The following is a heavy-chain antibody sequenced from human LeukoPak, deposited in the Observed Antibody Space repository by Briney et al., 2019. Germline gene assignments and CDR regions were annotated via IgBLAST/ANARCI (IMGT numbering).Heavy chain of an antibody. CDR3: ARERYYYDSSGYIFDY. D-gene: IGHD3-22*01. Sequence: PSETLSLTCTVSGGSISSGDYYWSWIRQPPGKGLEWIGYIYYSGSTYYNPSLKSRVTISVDTSKNQFSLKLSSVTAADTAVYYCARERYYYDSSGYIFDYWGQGTLVTVSS. V-gene: IGHV4-30-4*01. J-gene: IGHJ4*02. CDR1: GGSISSGDYY. CDR2: IYYSGST.